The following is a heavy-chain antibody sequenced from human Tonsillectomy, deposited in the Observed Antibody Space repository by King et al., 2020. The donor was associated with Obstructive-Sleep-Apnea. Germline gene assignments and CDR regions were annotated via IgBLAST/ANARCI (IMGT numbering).Heavy chain of an antibody. D-gene: IGHD3-22*01. V-gene: IGHV3-15*01. CDR2: IKSKTDGGTT. CDR3: TTLPYYDSSGYYGYFDY. J-gene: IGHJ4*02. Sequence: VQLVESGGGLVKPGGSLRLSCAASGFTFSNAWMSWVRQAPGKGLEWVGRIKSKTDGGTTDYAAPVKGRFTISRDDSKSTLYLQMNSLKTEDTAVYYCTTLPYYDSSGYYGYFDYWGQGTLVTVSS. CDR1: GFTFSNAW.